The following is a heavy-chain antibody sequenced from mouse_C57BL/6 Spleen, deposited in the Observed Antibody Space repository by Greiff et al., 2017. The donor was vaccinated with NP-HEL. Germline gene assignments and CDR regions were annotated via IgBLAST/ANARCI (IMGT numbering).Heavy chain of an antibody. CDR2: INPGSGGT. CDR3: ARSPAIYDGTGAY. V-gene: IGHV1-54*01. D-gene: IGHD2-3*01. CDR1: GYAFTNYL. Sequence: QVQLQQSGAELVRPGTSVKVSCKASGYAFTNYLIEWVKQRPGQGLEWIGVINPGSGGTNYNEKFKGKATLTADKSSSTAYVQLSSLTSEDSAVYFCARSPAIYDGTGAYWGQGTLVTVSA. J-gene: IGHJ3*01.